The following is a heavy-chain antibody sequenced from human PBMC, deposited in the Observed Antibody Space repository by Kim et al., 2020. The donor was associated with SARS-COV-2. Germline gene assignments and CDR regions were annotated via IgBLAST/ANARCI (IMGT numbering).Heavy chain of an antibody. Sequence: SQTLSLTCAISGDSVSSNNVVWNWIRQSPSRGLEWLGRTYYRSKWYNDYAVFVKSRITINPDTSKNQFSLQLNSVTPEDTAVDFCARGSGGRGSASDIWGQGKMVTVSS. CDR1: GDSVSSNNVV. J-gene: IGHJ3*02. CDR3: ARGSGGRGSASDI. V-gene: IGHV6-1*01. CDR2: TYYRSKWYN.